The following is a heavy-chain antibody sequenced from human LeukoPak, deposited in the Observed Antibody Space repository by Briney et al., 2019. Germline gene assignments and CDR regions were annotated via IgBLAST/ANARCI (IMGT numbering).Heavy chain of an antibody. V-gene: IGHV4-34*01. Sequence: PSETLSLTCAVYGRSFSGYYWSWIRQPPGKGLEWIGEINHSGSTNYNPSLKSRVTISVDTSKNQFSLKLSSVTAADTAVYYCARHSGRDYDFWSGYYLKDDYMDVWGKGTTVTVSS. CDR3: ARHSGRDYDFWSGYYLKDDYMDV. D-gene: IGHD3-3*01. CDR1: GRSFSGYY. J-gene: IGHJ6*03. CDR2: INHSGST.